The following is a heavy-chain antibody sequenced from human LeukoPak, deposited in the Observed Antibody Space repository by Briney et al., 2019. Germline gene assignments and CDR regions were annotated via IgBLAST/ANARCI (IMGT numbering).Heavy chain of an antibody. V-gene: IGHV5-51*01. Sequence: GESLKISCKGSGYSFTSYWIGWVRQMPGKGLEWMGIIYPGDSDTRYSPSLQGQVTISADKSISTAYLQWSSLKASDTAMYYCASYCSSTSCSHRGHAFDIWGQGTMVTVSS. CDR3: ASYCSSTSCSHRGHAFDI. D-gene: IGHD2-2*01. J-gene: IGHJ3*02. CDR2: IYPGDSDT. CDR1: GYSFTSYW.